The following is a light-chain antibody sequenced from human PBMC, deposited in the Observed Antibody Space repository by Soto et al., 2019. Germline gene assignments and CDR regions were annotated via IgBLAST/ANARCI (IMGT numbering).Light chain of an antibody. V-gene: IGKV1-33*01. CDR3: QQYDDPFT. J-gene: IGKJ4*01. CDR1: RDIAGS. CDR2: DAT. Sequence: DIQLTQSPSSLSASVGDTVTITCQASRDIAGSLNWYQHRAGQAPKLLIYDATNLQSGVPARFSGSGTEISFILTITSLQHEDFATYYCQQYDDPFTFGGGTKVEIK.